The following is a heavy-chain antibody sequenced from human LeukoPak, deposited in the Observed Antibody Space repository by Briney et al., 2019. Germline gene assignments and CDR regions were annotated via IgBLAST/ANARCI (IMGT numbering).Heavy chain of an antibody. CDR1: GSTFTTRSA. CDR3: AAPYSSTWFDY. Sequence: GTSVKVSCKAPGSTFTTRSAVQWVRQARGQRLEWIGWIVVGSDNTNYAQKFQERVTITRDMSTSTAYMELSSLRSEDTAVYYCAAPYSSTWFDYWGQGTLVTVSS. J-gene: IGHJ4*02. V-gene: IGHV1-58*01. CDR2: IVVGSDNT. D-gene: IGHD6-13*01.